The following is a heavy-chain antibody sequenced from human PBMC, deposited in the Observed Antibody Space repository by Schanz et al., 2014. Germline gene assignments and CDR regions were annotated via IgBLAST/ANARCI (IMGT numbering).Heavy chain of an antibody. CDR1: GYTFTDYY. CDR3: ARDHVVVAAPRYSGRKFDP. V-gene: IGHV1-2*05. CDR2: INPDSAGT. D-gene: IGHD2-15*01. Sequence: QVQLVQSGAEVKKPGASVKVSCKASGYTFTDYYMHWVRQAPGHGLEWMGRINPDSAGTNYAHKFQGRVTLTRDRSITTAYMVLTNLRSDDTGVYYCARDHVVVAAPRYSGRKFDPWGQGTLVTVSS. J-gene: IGHJ5*02.